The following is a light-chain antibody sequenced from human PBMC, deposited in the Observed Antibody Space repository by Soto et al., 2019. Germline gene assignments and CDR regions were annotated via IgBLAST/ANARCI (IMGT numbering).Light chain of an antibody. Sequence: QSALTQPASVSGSPGQSITISCTGTSSDVGGYNYVSWYQQHPGKAPKLMLYEVSNRPSGISNRFSGSKSGNTASLTISGLQAEDEADYYCSSYTSSSTICVLGNGTKVT. CDR3: SSYTSSSTICV. CDR2: EVS. J-gene: IGLJ1*01. CDR1: SSDVGGYNY. V-gene: IGLV2-14*01.